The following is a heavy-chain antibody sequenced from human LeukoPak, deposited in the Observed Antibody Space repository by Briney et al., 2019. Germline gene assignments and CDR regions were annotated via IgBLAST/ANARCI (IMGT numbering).Heavy chain of an antibody. D-gene: IGHD3-10*01. Sequence: PSETLSLTCSVTGGSISSGGFYWSWIRQHPGQGLEWIGYIHNSGSTYYNPSLQSRAIISLDTSKSQFSLQLNSVTAADTAVYYCARVDGSGCKRWFDPWGQGVPVTVSS. CDR2: IHNSGST. V-gene: IGHV4-31*03. J-gene: IGHJ5*02. CDR1: GGSISSGGFY. CDR3: ARVDGSGCKRWFDP.